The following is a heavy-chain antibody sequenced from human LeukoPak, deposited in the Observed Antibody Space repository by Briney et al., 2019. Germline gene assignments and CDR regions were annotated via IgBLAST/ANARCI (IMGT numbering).Heavy chain of an antibody. J-gene: IGHJ4*02. CDR2: IYSGGNT. CDR3: ARSIAAASDYFDY. Sequence: GGSLRLSCAASGITVSSSYMSWVRQAPGKGLEWVSVIYSGGNTYYADSVKGRFTISRDNSKNTLYLQMNSLRAEDTAVYYCARSIAAASDYFDYWGQGTLVTVSS. V-gene: IGHV3-66*01. CDR1: GITVSSSY. D-gene: IGHD6-13*01.